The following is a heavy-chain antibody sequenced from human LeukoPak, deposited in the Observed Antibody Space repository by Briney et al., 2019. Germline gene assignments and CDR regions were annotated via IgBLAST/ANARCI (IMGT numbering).Heavy chain of an antibody. CDR1: GGSISSSSYY. D-gene: IGHD6-13*01. J-gene: IGHJ4*02. Sequence: SETLSLTCTVSGGSISSSSYYWGWIRQPPGKGLEWIGSIYYSGSTYYNPSLKSRVTISVDTSKNQFSLKLSSVTAADTAVYYCARQGYSSSWTFDYWGQGTLSPSPQ. CDR3: ARQGYSSSWTFDY. CDR2: IYYSGST. V-gene: IGHV4-39*01.